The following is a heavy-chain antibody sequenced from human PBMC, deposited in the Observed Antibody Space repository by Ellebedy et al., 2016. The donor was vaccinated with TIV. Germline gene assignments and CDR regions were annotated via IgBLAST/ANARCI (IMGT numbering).Heavy chain of an antibody. CDR2: ISGYNGNT. CDR3: ARDTYYYDSRGTDAFDI. V-gene: IGHV1-18*01. J-gene: IGHJ3*02. Sequence: ASVKVSXXASGYTFSRYGITWVRQAPGQGLEWMGWISGYNGNTNYAQKLQGRVTMTTDTSTSTAYMELRSLRSDDTAVYYCARDTYYYDSRGTDAFDIWGQGTMVTVSS. CDR1: GYTFSRYG. D-gene: IGHD3-22*01.